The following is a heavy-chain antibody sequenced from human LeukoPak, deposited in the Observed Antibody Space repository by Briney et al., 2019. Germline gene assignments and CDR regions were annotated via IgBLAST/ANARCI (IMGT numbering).Heavy chain of an antibody. J-gene: IGHJ4*02. V-gene: IGHV1-46*01. CDR3: AREGGVAGASGFDD. D-gene: IGHD6-13*01. CDR1: GNTLK. CDR2: ITPSGDST. Sequence: ASVKVSCKASGNTLKMHWVRQAPGQGLEGMGIITPSGDSTSYAQKFQGRVSMTRDTSTSTVYMELSDLRSDDTAVYYCAREGGVAGASGFDDWGQGSLVPVSS.